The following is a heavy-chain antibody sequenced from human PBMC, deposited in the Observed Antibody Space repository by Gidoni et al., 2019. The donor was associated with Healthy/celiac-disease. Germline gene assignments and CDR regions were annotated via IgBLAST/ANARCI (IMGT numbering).Heavy chain of an antibody. CDR2: ISRSSSYI. Sequence: EVQLVESGGGLVKPGGSLRLSCAASGFTFSHYSLNWVRQAPGKGLGWVSSISRSSSYIYYADSVKGRFTISRDNAKNSLYLQMNSLRAEDTAVYYCARDANYDILTGYYSYYYYGMDVWGQGTTVTVSS. CDR1: GFTFSHYS. J-gene: IGHJ6*02. CDR3: ARDANYDILTGYYSYYYYGMDV. V-gene: IGHV3-21*01. D-gene: IGHD3-9*01.